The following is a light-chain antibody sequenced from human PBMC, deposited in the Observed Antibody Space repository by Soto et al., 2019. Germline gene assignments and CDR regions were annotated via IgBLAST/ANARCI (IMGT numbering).Light chain of an antibody. Sequence: QSVLTQPPSASGSPGQSVTISCTGTSSDVGGDNYVSWYQQHPGKAPKLMISEVSKRPTGVPDRLSGSKSGNTACLTVSGLQAEDEADYYCSSFAGNKNLVFGGGTKLTVL. CDR2: EVS. CDR1: SSDVGGDNY. J-gene: IGLJ2*01. V-gene: IGLV2-8*01. CDR3: SSFAGNKNLV.